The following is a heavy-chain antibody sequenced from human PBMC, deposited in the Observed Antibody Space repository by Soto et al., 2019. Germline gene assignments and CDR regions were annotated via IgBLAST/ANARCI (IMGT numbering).Heavy chain of an antibody. J-gene: IGHJ6*02. Sequence: PXECLKIACTGAGYSFTSYWIGWVRQMPGKGLEWMGIIYPCDSDTRYSPSFQGQVTISADKSISTAYLQWSSLKASDTAMYYCARSNPVKGAYYYYGMDVWGQGTTVTVSS. CDR2: IYPCDSDT. CDR1: GYSFTSYW. V-gene: IGHV5-51*01. CDR3: ARSNPVKGAYYYYGMDV.